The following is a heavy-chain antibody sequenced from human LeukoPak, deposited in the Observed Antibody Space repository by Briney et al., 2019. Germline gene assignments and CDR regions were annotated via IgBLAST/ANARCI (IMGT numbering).Heavy chain of an antibody. CDR2: ISNSGTDT. J-gene: IGHJ6*03. CDR1: GFSFRDYY. Sequence: PGGSLRLSCEGSGFSFRDYYMSWIHQTPGRGLEWVSYISNSGTDTNYADSVKGRFTISRDNAKNSLYLQMNSLRAEDTGLYYCARHYYDSRYPTSGYYMDVWGKGTTVTVSS. CDR3: ARHYYDSRYPTSGYYMDV. D-gene: IGHD3-22*01. V-gene: IGHV3-11*03.